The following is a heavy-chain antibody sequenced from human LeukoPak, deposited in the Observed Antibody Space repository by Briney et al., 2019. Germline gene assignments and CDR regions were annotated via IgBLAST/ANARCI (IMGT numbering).Heavy chain of an antibody. CDR1: GGSFSGYY. J-gene: IGHJ5*02. CDR3: ARGVGGYCSGGSCYSGPNWFDP. D-gene: IGHD2-15*01. Sequence: SETLSLTCAVYGGSFSGYYWSWIRQPPGKGLEWIGEINHSGSTNYNPSLKSRVTISVDTSKNQFSLKLSSVTAADTAVYYCARGVGGYCSGGSCYSGPNWFDPWGQGTRVTVSS. CDR2: INHSGST. V-gene: IGHV4-34*01.